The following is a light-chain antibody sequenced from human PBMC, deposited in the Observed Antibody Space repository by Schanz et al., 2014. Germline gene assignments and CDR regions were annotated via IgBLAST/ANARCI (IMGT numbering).Light chain of an antibody. CDR1: SSDVGGYNY. CDR3: CSYADSGTRYL. V-gene: IGLV2-14*03. CDR2: DVS. J-gene: IGLJ1*01. Sequence: QSALTQPASVSGSPGQSITISCTGTSSDVGGYNYVSWYQHHPGKAPKLMIYDVSNRPSGVSDRFSGSKSGNTASLTISGLQAEDEGDYYCCSYADSGTRYLFGTGTKLTVL.